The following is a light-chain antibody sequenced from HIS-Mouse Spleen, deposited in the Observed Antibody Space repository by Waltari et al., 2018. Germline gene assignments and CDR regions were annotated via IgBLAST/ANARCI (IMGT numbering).Light chain of an antibody. J-gene: IGLJ2*01. V-gene: IGLV3-21*03. CDR3: QVWDSSSDHVV. CDR1: NIGSKS. Sequence: SYVLTQPPSVSVAPGKTARITCGGNNIGSKSVHWYQQKPGQAPLLVVYGDSDRPSGIPERFSGSNSGNTAPLTISRVEAGDEADYYCQVWDSSSDHVVFGGGTKLTVL. CDR2: GDS.